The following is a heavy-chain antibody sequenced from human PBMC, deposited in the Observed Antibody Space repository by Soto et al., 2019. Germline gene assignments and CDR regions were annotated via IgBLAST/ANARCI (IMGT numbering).Heavy chain of an antibody. Sequence: ASVKVSCKASGYTFTSYDINWVRQATGQGLEWMGWMDPNSGNTGYAQKFQGRVTMTRNTSISTAYMELSSLRSEDTAVYYCATYCSGGSCYSGISYYYYYMDVWGKGTTVTVSS. CDR2: MDPNSGNT. CDR1: GYTFTSYD. V-gene: IGHV1-8*01. D-gene: IGHD2-15*01. J-gene: IGHJ6*03. CDR3: ATYCSGGSCYSGISYYYYYMDV.